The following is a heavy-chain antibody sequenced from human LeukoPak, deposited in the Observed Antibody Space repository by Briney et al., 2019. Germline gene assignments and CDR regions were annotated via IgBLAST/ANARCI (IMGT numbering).Heavy chain of an antibody. D-gene: IGHD1-14*01. J-gene: IGHJ6*03. CDR2: IRYDGSNK. V-gene: IGHV3-30*02. CDR1: GFTFSSYG. CDR3: AKDWEPAGYVYYYYMDV. Sequence: GGSLRLSCAVSGFTFSSYGMHWVRQAPGKGLEWVAFIRYDGSNKYYADSVKGRFTISRDNSKNTLYLQMNSLRAEDTAMYYCAKDWEPAGYVYYYYMDVWGKGTTVTVSS.